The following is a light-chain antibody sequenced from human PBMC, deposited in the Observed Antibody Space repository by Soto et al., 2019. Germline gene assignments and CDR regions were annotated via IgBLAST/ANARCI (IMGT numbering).Light chain of an antibody. CDR1: SSDVGGYNF. CDR3: CSCAGRFTWV. J-gene: IGLJ3*02. V-gene: IGLV2-11*01. Sequence: QSALTQPRSVSGSPGQSVTISCTGTSSDVGGYNFVSWYQQYPGKAPKLIIYYVSERPSGVPDRFSGSKSGNTASLTISGLQAEDDAYYYCCSCAGRFTWVFGGGTKVTVL. CDR2: YVS.